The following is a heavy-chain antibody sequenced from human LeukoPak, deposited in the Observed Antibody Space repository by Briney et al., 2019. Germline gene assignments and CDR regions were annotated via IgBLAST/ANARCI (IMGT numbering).Heavy chain of an antibody. Sequence: SETLSLTCTVSGDSINSSSYSWGWIRQPPGKGLEWIGSIYYSGNTYYNPSLWSRVTISVDTSKNQLSLKVGSVTAADTAVYYCARTTYCSGDSCHFYYFDYWGQGTLVTVSS. D-gene: IGHD2-15*01. CDR3: ARTTYCSGDSCHFYYFDY. CDR1: GDSINSSSYS. CDR2: IYYSGNT. V-gene: IGHV4-39*07. J-gene: IGHJ4*02.